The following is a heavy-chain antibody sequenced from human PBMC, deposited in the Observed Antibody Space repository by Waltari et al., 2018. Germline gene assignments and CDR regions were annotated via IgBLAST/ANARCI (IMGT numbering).Heavy chain of an antibody. CDR2: INPNSGGT. J-gene: IGHJ4*02. CDR1: GYTFTGYY. CDR3: ARSTLRPIAAAATDY. D-gene: IGHD6-13*01. V-gene: IGHV1-2*06. Sequence: QVQLVQSGAEVKKPGASVKVSCKASGYTFTGYYMHWVRQAPGQGLEWMGRINPNSGGTNYAQKFQGRVTMTRDTSISTAYMELSRLRSDDTAVYYCARSTLRPIAAAATDYWGQGTLVTVSS.